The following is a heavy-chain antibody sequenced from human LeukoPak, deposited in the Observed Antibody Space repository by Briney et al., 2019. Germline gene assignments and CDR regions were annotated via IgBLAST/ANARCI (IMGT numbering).Heavy chain of an antibody. CDR2: IIPIFGTA. Sequence: SVKVSCKASGGTFSSYAISWVRQAPGQGLEWMGEIIPIFGTANYAQKFQGRVTITADESTSTAYMELSSLRSEDTAVYYCTRETSSRYFDYWGQGTLVTVSS. V-gene: IGHV1-69*13. CDR3: TRETSSRYFDY. CDR1: GGTFSSYA. J-gene: IGHJ4*02.